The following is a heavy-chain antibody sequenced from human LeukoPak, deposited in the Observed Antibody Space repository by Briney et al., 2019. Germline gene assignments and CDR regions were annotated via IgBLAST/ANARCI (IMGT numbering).Heavy chain of an antibody. Sequence: GGSLRLSCAVSGFSFSSNWMHWVRQVPGKGLMWVSRINSDGSSTTYADSVKGRFTISRDSAKNSLYLQMNSLRDEDTAVYYCARGYSALDYWGQGTLVTVSS. CDR1: GFSFSSNW. V-gene: IGHV3-74*01. CDR2: INSDGSST. D-gene: IGHD6-13*01. CDR3: ARGYSALDY. J-gene: IGHJ4*02.